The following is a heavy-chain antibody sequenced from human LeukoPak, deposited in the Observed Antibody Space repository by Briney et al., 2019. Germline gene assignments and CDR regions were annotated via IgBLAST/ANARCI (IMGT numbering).Heavy chain of an antibody. V-gene: IGHV1-8*03. Sequence: GASVKVSCKAAGHSFTTFHMNWVRQAPGQGPEWMGWVNPDNGNTGFAQKFQGRVTITQNSSVTTVYMELSSLTSEDTAVYYCARRGLVAGIYDLVYGFDLWGQGTMVTVSS. CDR1: GHSFTTFH. CDR2: VNPDNGNT. D-gene: IGHD3/OR15-3a*01. CDR3: ARRGLVAGIYDLVYGFDL. J-gene: IGHJ3*01.